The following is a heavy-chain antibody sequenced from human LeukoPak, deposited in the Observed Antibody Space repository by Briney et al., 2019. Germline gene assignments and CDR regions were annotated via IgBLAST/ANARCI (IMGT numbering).Heavy chain of an antibody. Sequence: GGSLRLSCAASGFTFSSYGMHWVRQAPGKGLEWVAFIRYDGSNKYYADSVKGRFTISRDNFKNTLYLQMNSLRAEDTAVYYCAKDRKLYYDSSGYYPYYFDYWGQGTLVTVSS. CDR3: AKDRKLYYDSSGYYPYYFDY. V-gene: IGHV3-30*02. D-gene: IGHD3-22*01. CDR2: IRYDGSNK. CDR1: GFTFSSYG. J-gene: IGHJ4*02.